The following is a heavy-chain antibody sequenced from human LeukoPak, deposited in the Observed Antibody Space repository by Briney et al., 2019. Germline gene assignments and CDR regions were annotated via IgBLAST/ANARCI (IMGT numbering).Heavy chain of an antibody. Sequence: GGSLRLSCAASRFTFSTYNMNWVRQAPGKGLEWVASISTSSSYIYYADSLKGRFTISRDNAKKSLYLQMNSLRAEDTAVYYCARVRQGCRSGRCLPAEYHYYMDVWGKGTTVSISS. D-gene: IGHD6-19*01. CDR1: RFTFSTYN. J-gene: IGHJ6*03. V-gene: IGHV3-21*01. CDR3: ARVRQGCRSGRCLPAEYHYYMDV. CDR2: ISTSSSYI.